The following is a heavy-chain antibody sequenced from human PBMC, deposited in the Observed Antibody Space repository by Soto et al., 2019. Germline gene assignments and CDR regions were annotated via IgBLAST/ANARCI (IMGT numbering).Heavy chain of an antibody. CDR2: IYPDDSDA. D-gene: IGHD2-15*01. CDR1: GYSFATYW. V-gene: IGHV5-51*01. Sequence: GESLKISCKASGYSFATYWIAWVRQMPGKGLEWMGIIYPDDSDARYSPSLQGQVTISADKSISAAYPQWSSLEASDTAIYYCARLGYCSGGSCYPDYWGQGTQVTVSS. J-gene: IGHJ4*02. CDR3: ARLGYCSGGSCYPDY.